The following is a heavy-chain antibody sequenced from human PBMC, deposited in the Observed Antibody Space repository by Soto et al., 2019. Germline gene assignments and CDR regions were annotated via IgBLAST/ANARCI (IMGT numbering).Heavy chain of an antibody. Sequence: EVQLVESGGGLVQPGRSLRLSCAASGFTFDDYAMHWVRQAPGKGPEWVSGISWNSGSIGYADSVKGRFTISRDNAKNSLYLQMNSLRAEDTALYYCAKGLGESLTYWFDPWGQGTLVTVSS. CDR1: GFTFDDYA. J-gene: IGHJ5*02. D-gene: IGHD3-10*01. CDR3: AKGLGESLTYWFDP. V-gene: IGHV3-9*01. CDR2: ISWNSGSI.